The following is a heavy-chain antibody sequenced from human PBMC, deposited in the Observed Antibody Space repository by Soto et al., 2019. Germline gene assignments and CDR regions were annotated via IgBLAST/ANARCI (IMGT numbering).Heavy chain of an antibody. CDR2: IIQSGET. D-gene: IGHD2-2*01. V-gene: IGHV3-23*01. CDR1: GFTFSTYT. J-gene: IGHJ4*02. Sequence: EVLLLESGGGLVQSGGSLRLTCAASGFTFSTYTMSWVRQAPGEGLEWVSGIIQSGETFYADSVKGRFTISRDNANNMLYLQIHSLRVDDTAVYYCSKRRQPDGRWPFDHWGQGTLVTVSS. CDR3: SKRRQPDGRWPFDH.